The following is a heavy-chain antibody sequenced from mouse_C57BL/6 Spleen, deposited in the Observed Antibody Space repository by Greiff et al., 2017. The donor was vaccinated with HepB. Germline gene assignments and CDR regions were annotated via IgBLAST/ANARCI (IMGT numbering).Heavy chain of an antibody. CDR1: GYTFTSYW. CDR2: INPSNGGT. CDR3: AREGLRGYYAMDY. D-gene: IGHD2-4*01. V-gene: IGHV1-53*01. J-gene: IGHJ4*01. Sequence: QVQLQQPGTELVKPGASVKLSCKASGYTFTSYWMHWVKQRPGQGLEWIGNINPSNGGTNYNEKFKSKATLTLDKSSSTAYMQLSSLTSEDSAVYYCAREGLRGYYAMDYWGQGTSVTVSS.